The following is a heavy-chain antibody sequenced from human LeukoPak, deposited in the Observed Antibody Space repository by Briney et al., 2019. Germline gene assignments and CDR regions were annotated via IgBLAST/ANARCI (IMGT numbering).Heavy chain of an antibody. J-gene: IGHJ4*02. CDR1: GGSISSSSYY. D-gene: IGHD3-3*01. Sequence: SETLSLTCTVSGGSISSSSYYWGWIRQPPGKGLEWIGSIYYSGSTYYNPSLKSRVTISVDTSKNQFSLKLSSVTAADTAVYYCARAPSSDLEWLLLSPFDYWGQGTLVTVSS. CDR2: IYYSGST. V-gene: IGHV4-39*07. CDR3: ARAPSSDLEWLLLSPFDY.